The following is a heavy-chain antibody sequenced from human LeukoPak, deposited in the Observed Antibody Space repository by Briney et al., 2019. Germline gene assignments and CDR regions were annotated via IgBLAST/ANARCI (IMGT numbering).Heavy chain of an antibody. J-gene: IGHJ3*02. CDR1: GYTFTGYY. CDR3: ARDRITTFSGDINDAFDI. Sequence: ASVKVSCKASGYTFTGYYMHWVRQAPGQGLEWMGWINPNSGGTNYAQKFQGRVTMTRDTSISTAYMELSRLRSDDTAVYYCARDRITTFSGDINDAFDIWGQGTMVTVSS. D-gene: IGHD3-3*01. V-gene: IGHV1-2*02. CDR2: INPNSGGT.